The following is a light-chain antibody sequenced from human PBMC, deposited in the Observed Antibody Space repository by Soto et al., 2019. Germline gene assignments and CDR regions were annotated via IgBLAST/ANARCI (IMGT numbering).Light chain of an antibody. J-gene: IGLJ2*01. CDR3: ASYASSNTVL. V-gene: IGLV2-14*03. Sequence: QSALTQPASVSGSPGQSITISCTGTSSDIGGYNYVSWYQQHPGKAPKLMIYDVSDRPSGVSNRFSGSKSGNTASLTISGLQAEDEADYYGASYASSNTVLFGGVTKLTVL. CDR2: DVS. CDR1: SSDIGGYNY.